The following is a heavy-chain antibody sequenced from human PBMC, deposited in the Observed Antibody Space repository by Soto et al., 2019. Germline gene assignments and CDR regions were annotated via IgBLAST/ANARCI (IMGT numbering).Heavy chain of an antibody. V-gene: IGHV3-66*01. D-gene: IGHD4-17*01. CDR1: GVTVSNNY. J-gene: IGHJ4*02. CDR2: IYSTGNT. Sequence: EVKLVESGRGLVQPGGSLRLSCAASGVTVSNNYMTWVRQAPGKGLELVSSIYSTGNTFYADSVKGRFTISRDNSKNTLYLQMNSLRVEDTAVYYCARNVPVTTLGYWGQGTLVTVSS. CDR3: ARNVPVTTLGY.